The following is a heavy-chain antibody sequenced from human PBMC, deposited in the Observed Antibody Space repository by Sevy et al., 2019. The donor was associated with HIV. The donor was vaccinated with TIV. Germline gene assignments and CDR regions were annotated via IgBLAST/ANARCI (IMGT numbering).Heavy chain of an antibody. CDR2: MNPNSGNT. CDR3: ARATNWGSVGYYYYGMDV. CDR1: GYTFTSYD. Sequence: ASVKVSCKASGYTFTSYDINWVRQATGQGLEWMGWMNPNSGNTGYAQKFQGRVTMTRNTSISTAYMELGSLRSEDTAVYYCARATNWGSVGYYYYGMDVWGQGTTVTVSS. V-gene: IGHV1-8*01. J-gene: IGHJ6*02. D-gene: IGHD7-27*01.